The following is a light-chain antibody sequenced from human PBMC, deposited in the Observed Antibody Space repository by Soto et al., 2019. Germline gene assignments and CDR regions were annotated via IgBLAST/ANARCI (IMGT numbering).Light chain of an antibody. V-gene: IGLV1-44*01. CDR3: AAWDDSLSGYV. J-gene: IGLJ1*01. CDR2: SND. CDR1: SSNIGSNS. Sequence: QSALTQPPSASGTPGQRVTISCSGSSSNIGSNSVNWYQQLPGTAPKLLIYSNDRRPSGFPDRFSGSKSGTSASLAISGLQSEDEADYYCAAWDDSLSGYVFGPGTKATVL.